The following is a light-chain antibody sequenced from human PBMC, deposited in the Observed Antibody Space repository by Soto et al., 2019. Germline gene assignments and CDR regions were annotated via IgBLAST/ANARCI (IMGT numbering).Light chain of an antibody. J-gene: IGLJ2*01. CDR2: SNS. CDR1: SSNIGSNY. V-gene: IGLV1-47*02. CDR3: AAWDNSLSGVV. Sequence: QSVLTQPPSASGTPGQRVTISCSGSSSNIGSNYVSWYQQLPGTAPKLLIYSNSRRPSGVPDRFSGSKSATSASLAISGLRSEDEADYYCAAWDNSLSGVVFGGGTKLTVL.